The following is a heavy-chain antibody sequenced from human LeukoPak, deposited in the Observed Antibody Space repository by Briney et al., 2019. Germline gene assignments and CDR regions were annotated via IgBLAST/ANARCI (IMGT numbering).Heavy chain of an antibody. Sequence: QPGRSLRLSCAASGFTFDDYAMHWVRQAPGKRLEWVSGISWNSGSIGYADSVKGRFTISRDNAKNSLYLQMNSLRAEDTALYYCAKASSSWLDYWGQGTLVTVSS. CDR1: GFTFDDYA. V-gene: IGHV3-9*01. CDR2: ISWNSGSI. CDR3: AKASSSWLDY. J-gene: IGHJ4*02. D-gene: IGHD6-13*01.